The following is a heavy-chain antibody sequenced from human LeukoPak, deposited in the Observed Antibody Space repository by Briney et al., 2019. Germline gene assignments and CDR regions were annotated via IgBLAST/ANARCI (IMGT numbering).Heavy chain of an antibody. J-gene: IGHJ4*02. CDR1: GFTFSSYA. Sequence: GGSLRLSCAASGFTFSSYAVSWVRQAPGKGLEWVSAISGSGGSTYYADSVKGRFTISRDNSKNTLYLQMNSLRAEDTAVYYCARDDSSGYYDYWGQGTLVTVSS. CDR3: ARDDSSGYYDY. D-gene: IGHD3-22*01. V-gene: IGHV3-23*01. CDR2: ISGSGGST.